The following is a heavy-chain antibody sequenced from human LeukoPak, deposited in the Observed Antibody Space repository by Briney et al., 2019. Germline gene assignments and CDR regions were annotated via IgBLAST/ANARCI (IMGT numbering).Heavy chain of an antibody. CDR3: ARGGSSWYYYYYYMDV. J-gene: IGHJ6*03. CDR2: INPNSGGT. V-gene: IGHV1-2*02. Sequence: ASVKVSCKASGYTFTGYYMHWVRQAPGQGLEWMGWINPNSGGTNYAQKFQGRVTMTRDTFISTAYMELSRLRSDDTAVYYCARGGSSWYYYYYYMDVWGKGTTVTVSS. CDR1: GYTFTGYY. D-gene: IGHD6-13*01.